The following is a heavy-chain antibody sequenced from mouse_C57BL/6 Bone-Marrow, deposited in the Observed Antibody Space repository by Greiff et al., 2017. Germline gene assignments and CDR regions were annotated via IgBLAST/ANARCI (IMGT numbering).Heavy chain of an antibody. CDR2: ISYDGSN. CDR1: GYSITSGYY. Sequence: VQLKESGPGLVKPSQSLSLTSSVTGYSITSGYYWNWIRQFPGNKLEWMGYISYDGSNNYNPSLKNRNSITRDTSKNRFCLKLNSVTTEDTATYYCARDVYDGWGQGTLVTVSA. V-gene: IGHV3-6*01. CDR3: ARDVYDG. J-gene: IGHJ3*02. D-gene: IGHD2-3*01.